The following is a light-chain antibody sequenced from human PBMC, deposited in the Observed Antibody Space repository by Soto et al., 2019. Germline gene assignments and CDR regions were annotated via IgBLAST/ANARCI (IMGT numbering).Light chain of an antibody. CDR1: QSLSSW. Sequence: DIQMTQSPSTLSASVGDRVIITCRASQSLSSWLAWYQQKPGKAPKLLIYKASSLKTGVPSRFSGSGSGTEFTLTISSLQPDDSATYYCLQYLSYPLTFGGGTKVDI. CDR2: KAS. CDR3: LQYLSYPLT. J-gene: IGKJ4*01. V-gene: IGKV1-5*03.